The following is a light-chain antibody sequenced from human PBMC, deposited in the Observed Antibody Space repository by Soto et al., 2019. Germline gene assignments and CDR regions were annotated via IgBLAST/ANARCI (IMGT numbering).Light chain of an antibody. CDR2: AAS. Sequence: AIQMTQSPSSLSASVGDRVTITCRTSQGIRNDLGWYQQKPGKAPNLLIYAASNLQSGVPSRFSGSGSGTDFTLTISSLQPEDFATYYCLQDYEYPAFGGGTKVEIK. J-gene: IGKJ4*01. CDR1: QGIRND. CDR3: LQDYEYPA. V-gene: IGKV1-6*01.